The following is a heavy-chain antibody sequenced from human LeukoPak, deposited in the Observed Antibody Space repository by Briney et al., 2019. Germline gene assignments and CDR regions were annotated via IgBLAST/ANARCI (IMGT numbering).Heavy chain of an antibody. D-gene: IGHD3-3*01. CDR3: ARDGSSYYDFWSGPDY. Sequence: GGSLRLSCAASGFTFSSYAMHWVRQAPGKGLEWVAVISYVGSNKYYADSVKGRFTISRDNSKNTLYLQMNSLRAEDTAVYYCARDGSSYYDFWSGPDYWGQGTLVTVSS. CDR2: ISYVGSNK. CDR1: GFTFSSYA. J-gene: IGHJ4*02. V-gene: IGHV3-30-3*01.